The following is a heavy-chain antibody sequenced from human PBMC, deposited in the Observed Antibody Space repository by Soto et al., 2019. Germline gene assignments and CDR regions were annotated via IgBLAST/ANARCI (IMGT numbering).Heavy chain of an antibody. Sequence: ASVKVSCKASGYTFTSYGISWVRQAPGQGLEWMGWISAYNGNTNYAQKLQGRVTMTTDTSTSTAYMELRSLRSDDTAVYYCARTEKIVVVAAAHSWFDPWGWGTVVPVSS. V-gene: IGHV1-18*01. D-gene: IGHD2-2*01. CDR3: ARTEKIVVVAAAHSWFDP. CDR2: ISAYNGNT. CDR1: GYTFTSYG. J-gene: IGHJ5*02.